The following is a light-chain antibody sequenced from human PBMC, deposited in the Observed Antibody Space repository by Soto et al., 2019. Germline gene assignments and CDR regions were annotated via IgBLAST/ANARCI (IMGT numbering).Light chain of an antibody. J-gene: IGLJ1*01. CDR2: DVS. V-gene: IGLV2-11*01. CDR3: CSYAGIGLV. Sequence: QSVLTQPRSVSGSPGQSVTISCTGTSSDVGGYNYVSWYQQHPGKAPKLMIYDVSKRPSGVPDRFSGSKSGNTASLTISGLQAEDEADYYCCSYAGIGLVYGTGTKVTVL. CDR1: SSDVGGYNY.